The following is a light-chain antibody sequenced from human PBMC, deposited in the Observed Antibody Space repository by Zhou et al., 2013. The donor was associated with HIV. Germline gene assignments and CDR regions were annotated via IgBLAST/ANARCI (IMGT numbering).Light chain of an antibody. J-gene: IGKJ1*01. V-gene: IGKV1-8*01. Sequence: AIRLTQSPASLSASTGDRVTLTCRASQTISTYLAWYQQKPGRAPKFLIYGASTLQSGVPSRFSGSGSGTDFTLTISCLQSEDFAVYYCQQYYSYPWTFGQGTKVEI. CDR1: QTISTY. CDR2: GAS. CDR3: QQYYSYPWT.